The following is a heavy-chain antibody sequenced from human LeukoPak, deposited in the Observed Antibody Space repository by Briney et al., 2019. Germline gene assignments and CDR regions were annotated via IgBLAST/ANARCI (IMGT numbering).Heavy chain of an antibody. Sequence: PGRSLRLSCAASGFTFSSYGMHWVRQAPGKGLEWVAFIRYDGSNKYYADSVKGRFTISRDNSKNTLYLQMNSLRAEDTAVYYCAKVTPMVRGVINNWGQGTLVTVSS. CDR2: IRYDGSNK. D-gene: IGHD3-10*01. J-gene: IGHJ4*02. V-gene: IGHV3-30*02. CDR3: AKVTPMVRGVINN. CDR1: GFTFSSYG.